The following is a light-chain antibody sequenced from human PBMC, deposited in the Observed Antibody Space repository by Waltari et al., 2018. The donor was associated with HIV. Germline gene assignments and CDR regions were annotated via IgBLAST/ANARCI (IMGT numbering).Light chain of an antibody. CDR3: GAWDSGLNIVA. Sequence: QSVLTQPSSVSAAAGQKVTMSCSGRSSNIGGNYVSWYQQFPGAAPKLLIYENDKRPSEIPDRFSGSKSGTSATRDISGLQTGDEADYYCGAWDSGLNIVAFGGGTKLTVL. CDR2: END. V-gene: IGLV1-51*01. CDR1: SSNIGGNY. J-gene: IGLJ3*02.